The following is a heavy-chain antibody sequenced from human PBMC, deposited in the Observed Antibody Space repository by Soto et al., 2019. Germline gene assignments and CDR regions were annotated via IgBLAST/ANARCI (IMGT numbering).Heavy chain of an antibody. CDR2: IVVGSGNT. CDR3: AGRDDAGYSSSWYLERACDNWV. J-gene: IGHJ5*01. V-gene: IGHV1-58*01. CDR1: GFTFTSSA. Sequence: ASVKVSCKASGFTFTSSAVQWVRQARGQRLEWIVWIVVGSGNTNYAQKFQERVTITRDMSTSTAYMELSSLRSEDTPVYYCAGRDDAGYSSSWYLERACDNWV. D-gene: IGHD6-13*01.